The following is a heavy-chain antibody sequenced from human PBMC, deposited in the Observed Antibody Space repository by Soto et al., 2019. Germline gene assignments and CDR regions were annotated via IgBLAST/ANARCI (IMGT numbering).Heavy chain of an antibody. D-gene: IGHD6-13*01. CDR3: SRAPQLVPPSFDY. CDR1: GYAFTSYY. J-gene: IGHJ4*02. V-gene: IGHV1-46*03. CDR2: INPSGGST. Sequence: ASVKVSCKASGYAFTSYYMHWVRQAPGQGLEWMGIINPSGGSTSYAQKFQGRVTMTRDTSTSTVYMELSSLRSEDTAVYYCSRAPQLVPPSFDYWGQGTLVTVSS.